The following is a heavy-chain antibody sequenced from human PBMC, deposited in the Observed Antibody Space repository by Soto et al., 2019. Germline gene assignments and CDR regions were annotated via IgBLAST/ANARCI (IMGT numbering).Heavy chain of an antibody. Sequence: PSETLSLTXAVSGGSISSGGYSWSWIRQPPGKGLEWIGYIYHSGSTYYNPSLKSRVTISVDRSKNQFSLKLSSVTAADTAVYYCARGVKGSSWYWFDPWGQGTLVTVSS. CDR3: ARGVKGSSWYWFDP. J-gene: IGHJ5*02. V-gene: IGHV4-30-2*01. D-gene: IGHD6-13*01. CDR2: IYHSGST. CDR1: GGSISSGGYS.